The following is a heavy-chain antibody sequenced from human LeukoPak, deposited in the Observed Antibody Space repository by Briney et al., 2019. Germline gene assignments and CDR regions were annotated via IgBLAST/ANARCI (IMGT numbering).Heavy chain of an antibody. CDR2: IKSKTDGGTT. J-gene: IGHJ3*02. CDR3: TSYNTRDAFHI. V-gene: IGHV3-15*01. CDR1: GFTVNYAW. Sequence: GGSLRLSCAVSGFTVNYAWMSWVRQAPGKGLEWVGRIKSKTDGGTTDYAAPVKGRFTISRDDSKNTLYLEMNSLKTEDTAVYCCTSYNTRDAFHIWGQGTMVTVSS. D-gene: IGHD1-14*01.